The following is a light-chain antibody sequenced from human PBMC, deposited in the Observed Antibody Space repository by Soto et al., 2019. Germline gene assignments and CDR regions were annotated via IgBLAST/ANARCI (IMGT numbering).Light chain of an antibody. V-gene: IGLV2-14*01. J-gene: IGLJ1*01. CDR1: SSDVGGYNY. Sequence: QSALTQPASVSGSPGQSITISCSGTSSDVGGYNYVSWYQQHPGKAPQVMIYDVSNRPSGVSNRFSGSKSGNTASLTISGLQADDEADYYCYSYTTSSTYVFGTGTKVTVL. CDR2: DVS. CDR3: YSYTTSSTYV.